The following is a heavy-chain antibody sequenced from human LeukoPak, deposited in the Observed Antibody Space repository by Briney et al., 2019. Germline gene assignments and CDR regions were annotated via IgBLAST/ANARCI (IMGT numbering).Heavy chain of an antibody. D-gene: IGHD3-10*01. CDR3: ARLGRRGYYFDY. J-gene: IGHJ4*02. Sequence: SETLSLTCNVSVGSISSSSYYWGWIRQPPGKGLEWIGSIYYSGSTYYNPSLKSRVTISVDTSKNQFSLNLSSVTAADTAVYYCARLGRRGYYFDYWGQGTLVTVSS. CDR2: IYYSGST. V-gene: IGHV4-39*01. CDR1: VGSISSSSYY.